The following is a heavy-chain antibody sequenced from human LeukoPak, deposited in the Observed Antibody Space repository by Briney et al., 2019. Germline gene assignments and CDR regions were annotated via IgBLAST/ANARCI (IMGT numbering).Heavy chain of an antibody. J-gene: IGHJ4*02. V-gene: IGHV1-2*02. CDR1: GYTFTGYY. Sequence: ASVKVSCKASGYTFTGYYMHWVRQAPGQGLEWMGWINPNSGGTNYAQKFQGRVTMTRDTSISTAYMELSRLRSDDTAVYYCARDRPLRGYYDSSGYSDYWGQGTLVTVSS. D-gene: IGHD3-22*01. CDR2: INPNSGGT. CDR3: ARDRPLRGYYDSSGYSDY.